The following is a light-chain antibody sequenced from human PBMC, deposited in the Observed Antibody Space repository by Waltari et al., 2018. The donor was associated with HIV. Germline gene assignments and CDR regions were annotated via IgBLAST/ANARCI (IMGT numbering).Light chain of an antibody. CDR1: SSNIGAGYD. CDR2: GNS. J-gene: IGLJ3*02. CDR3: QSYDSSLSGWV. Sequence: QSVLTQPPSVSGAPGQRVTISCPGSSSNIGAGYDVHWYQQLPGTAPQLLRYGNSNRPSGVPDRFSGSKSGTSASLAITGLQAEDEADDYCQSYDSSLSGWVFGGGTKLTVL. V-gene: IGLV1-40*01.